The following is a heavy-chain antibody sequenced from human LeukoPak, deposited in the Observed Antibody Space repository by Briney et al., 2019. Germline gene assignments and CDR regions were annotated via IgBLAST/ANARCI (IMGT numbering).Heavy chain of an antibody. J-gene: IGHJ4*02. V-gene: IGHV3-48*03. Sequence: PGGSLRLSCEASGFTFSSYEMRWVRQAPGKGMEWVSYISSSGSTIYYADSVKGRFTISRDNAKNSLYLQMNSLRAEDTAVYYCASGVFGNPFDYWGQGTLVTVSS. CDR1: GFTFSSYE. CDR3: ASGVFGNPFDY. D-gene: IGHD3-10*01. CDR2: ISSSGSTI.